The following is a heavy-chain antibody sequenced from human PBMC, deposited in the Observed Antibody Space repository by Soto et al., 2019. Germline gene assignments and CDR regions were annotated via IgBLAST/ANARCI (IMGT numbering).Heavy chain of an antibody. CDR1: GGTFSSYA. CDR2: IIPISGTA. D-gene: IGHD1-1*01. Sequence: ASVKVSCKASGGTFSSYAISWVRQAPGQGLEWMGGIIPISGTAIHPQQVQGSVTIPADESTRPAYMALGRLRSQETAGYYFAGNRYNPLGPTGSAPWGQGTLVTVSS. V-gene: IGHV1-69*13. J-gene: IGHJ5*02. CDR3: AGNRYNPLGPTGSAP.